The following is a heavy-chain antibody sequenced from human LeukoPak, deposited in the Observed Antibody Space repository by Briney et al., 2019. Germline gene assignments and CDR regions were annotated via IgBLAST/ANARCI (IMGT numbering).Heavy chain of an antibody. Sequence: SVKVSCKASGGTFSSYAISWVRQAPGQGLEWMGGIIPIFGTANYAQKFQGKVTITTDESTSTAYMELSSLRSEDTAVYYCATTISSSWFEPSDYWGQGTLVTVSS. J-gene: IGHJ4*02. CDR3: ATTISSSWFEPSDY. CDR2: IIPIFGTA. D-gene: IGHD6-13*01. CDR1: GGTFSSYA. V-gene: IGHV1-69*05.